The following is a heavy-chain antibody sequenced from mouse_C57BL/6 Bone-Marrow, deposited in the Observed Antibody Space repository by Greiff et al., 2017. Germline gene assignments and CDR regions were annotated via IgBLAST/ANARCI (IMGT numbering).Heavy chain of an antibody. J-gene: IGHJ2*01. CDR2: IDPSDSYT. CDR1: GYPFPSYW. V-gene: IGHV1-50*01. CDR3: AGSNYEGDY. D-gene: IGHD2-5*01. Sequence: QVQLQQPGAELVKPGASVKLSCKASGYPFPSYWMQWVNQRPGQGLEWIGEIDPSDSYTNYNQKFKGKATLTVDPSSSTAYMQLSSLTSEDSAVYYCAGSNYEGDYWGQGTTLTVSS.